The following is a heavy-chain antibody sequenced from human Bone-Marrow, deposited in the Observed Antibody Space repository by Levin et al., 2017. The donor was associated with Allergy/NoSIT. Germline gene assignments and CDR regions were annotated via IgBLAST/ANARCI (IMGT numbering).Heavy chain of an antibody. CDR3: ARDRSYGQLLSVGAFDI. V-gene: IGHV3-33*01. CDR2: IWYDGSNK. CDR1: GFTFSSYG. D-gene: IGHD2-2*01. J-gene: IGHJ3*02. Sequence: GESLKISCAASGFTFSSYGMHWVRQAPGKGLEWVAVIWYDGSNKYYADSVKGRFTISRDNSKNTLYLQMNSLRAEDTAVYYCARDRSYGQLLSVGAFDIWGQGTMVTVSS.